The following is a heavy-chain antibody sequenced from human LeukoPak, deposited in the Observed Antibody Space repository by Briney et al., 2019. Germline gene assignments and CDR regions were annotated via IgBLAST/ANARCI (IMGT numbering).Heavy chain of an antibody. D-gene: IGHD3-3*01. CDR3: ARTQAVDYDFWSGYYTSYYYYMDV. V-gene: IGHV4-38-2*02. CDR1: GYSISSGYY. J-gene: IGHJ6*03. CDR2: IYHSGST. Sequence: SETLSLTCTVSGYSISSGYYWGWIRQPPGKGLEWIGSIYHSGSTYYNPSLKSRVTISVDTSKNQFSLKLSSVTAADTAVYYCARTQAVDYDFWSGYYTSYYYYMDVWGKGTTVTVSS.